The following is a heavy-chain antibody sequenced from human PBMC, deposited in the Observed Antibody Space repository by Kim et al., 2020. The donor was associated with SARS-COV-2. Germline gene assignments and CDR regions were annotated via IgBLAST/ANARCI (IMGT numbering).Heavy chain of an antibody. D-gene: IGHD3-16*01. V-gene: IGHV1-2*02. CDR1: GYTFTGYY. J-gene: IGHJ5*02. CDR3: ARDNMLGAQTPFDP. Sequence: ASVKVSCKASGYTFTGYYMHWVRQAPGQGLEWMGWINPNSGGTNYAQKFQGRVTMTRDTSISTAYMELSRLRSDDTAVYYCARDNMLGAQTPFDPWGQGTLVTVSS. CDR2: INPNSGGT.